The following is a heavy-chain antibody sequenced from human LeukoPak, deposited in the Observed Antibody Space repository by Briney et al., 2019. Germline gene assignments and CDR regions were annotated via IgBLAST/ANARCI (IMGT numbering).Heavy chain of an antibody. CDR3: ARKIGIVVVPAAINYYYGMDV. J-gene: IGHJ6*02. CDR1: GGTFSSYA. Sequence: SVKVSCKASGGTFSSYAISWVRQTPGQGLEWMGGIIPIFGTANYAQKFQGRVTLTADESTSTAYMELSSLRSEDTAVYYCARKIGIVVVPAAINYYYGMDVWGQGTTVTVSS. D-gene: IGHD2-2*01. V-gene: IGHV1-69*01. CDR2: IIPIFGTA.